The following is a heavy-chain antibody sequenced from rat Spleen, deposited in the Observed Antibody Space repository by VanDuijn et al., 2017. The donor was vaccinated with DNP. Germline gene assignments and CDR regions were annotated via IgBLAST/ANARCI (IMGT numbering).Heavy chain of an antibody. Sequence: EVQLVESGGDLVQPGRSLKLSCAASGFTFSDYNMAWVRQAPKKGLEWVATISFDGNRTDYRDSVKSRFTISRDNAKDTHYLQMDGLRSEDTATYYCTRWGFMDAWGQGTSVTVSS. V-gene: IGHV5-7*01. CDR2: ISFDGNRT. J-gene: IGHJ4*01. D-gene: IGHD4-3*01. CDR3: TRWGFMDA. CDR1: GFTFSDYN.